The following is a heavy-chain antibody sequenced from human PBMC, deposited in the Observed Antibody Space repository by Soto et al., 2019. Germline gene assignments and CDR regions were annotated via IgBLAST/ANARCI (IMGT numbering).Heavy chain of an antibody. CDR1: GFNFSSYG. CDR3: ARVRDHYGSGSRGFFDY. J-gene: IGHJ4*02. Sequence: QVQLVEAGGGVVQPGRSLRISCAASGFNFSSYGMHWVRQAPGKGLEWVTVIWNDGSNKYYAVSVKGRFTVSRDNSKNTLYLQMDSLRSEDTALYYCARVRDHYGSGSRGFFDYWCQGPRVSPSS. CDR2: IWNDGSNK. D-gene: IGHD3-10*01. V-gene: IGHV3-33*08.